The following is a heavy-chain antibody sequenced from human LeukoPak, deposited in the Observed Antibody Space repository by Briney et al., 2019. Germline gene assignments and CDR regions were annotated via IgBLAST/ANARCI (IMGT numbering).Heavy chain of an antibody. V-gene: IGHV1-2*02. D-gene: IGHD5-24*01. CDR1: GYTFTGYY. CDR3: AREFREMATIRYYYYGMDV. CDR2: INPNSGGT. J-gene: IGHJ6*02. Sequence: GAPVKVSCKASGYTFTGYYMHRVRQAPGQGLEWMGWINPNSGGTNYAQKFQGRVTMTRDTSISTAYMELSRLRSDDTAVYYCAREFREMATIRYYYYGMDVWGQGTTVTVSS.